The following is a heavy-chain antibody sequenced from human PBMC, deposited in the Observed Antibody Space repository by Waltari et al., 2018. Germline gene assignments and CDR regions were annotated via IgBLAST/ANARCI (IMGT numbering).Heavy chain of an antibody. J-gene: IGHJ3*02. CDR1: GYSISSGYY. CDR2: IYHGGST. V-gene: IGHV4-38-2*02. CDR3: ARDRNDYIWGSYRSDAFDI. D-gene: IGHD3-16*02. Sequence: QVQLQESGPGLVKPSETLSLTCTVSGYSISSGYYWGWIRQPPGKGLEWIGSIYHGGSTYYNPSLKSRVTISVDTSKNQFSLKLSSVSAADTAVYYCARDRNDYIWGSYRSDAFDIWGQGTMVTVSS.